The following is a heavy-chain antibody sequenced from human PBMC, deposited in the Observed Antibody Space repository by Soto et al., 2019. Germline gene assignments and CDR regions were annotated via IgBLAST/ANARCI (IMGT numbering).Heavy chain of an antibody. CDR1: GFTFSSYG. D-gene: IGHD3-9*01. V-gene: IGHV3-30*18. CDR3: AKSYLRYFDWLPIDY. Sequence: GGSLRLSCAASGFTFSSYGMHWVRQAPGKGLEWVAVISYDGSNKYYADSVKGRFTISRDNSKNTLYLQMNSLRAEDTAVYYCAKSYLRYFDWLPIDYWGQGTLVTVSS. CDR2: ISYDGSNK. J-gene: IGHJ4*02.